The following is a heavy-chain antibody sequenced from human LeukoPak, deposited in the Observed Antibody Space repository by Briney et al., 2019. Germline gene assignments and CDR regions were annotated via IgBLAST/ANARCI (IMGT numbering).Heavy chain of an antibody. CDR1: GGSISSYY. CDR3: ARGAHPGYSSMPSDP. J-gene: IGHJ5*02. V-gene: IGHV4-59*01. Sequence: SETLSLTCTVSGGSISSYYWSWIRQPPGKGLEWIGYIYYSGSTNYNPSLKSRVTISVDTSKNQFSLKLSSVTAADTAVYYCARGAHPGYSSMPSDPWGQGTLVTASS. CDR2: IYYSGST. D-gene: IGHD6-13*01.